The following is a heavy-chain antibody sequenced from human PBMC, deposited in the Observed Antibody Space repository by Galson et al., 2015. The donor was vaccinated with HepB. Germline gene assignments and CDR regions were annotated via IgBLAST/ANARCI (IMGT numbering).Heavy chain of an antibody. CDR1: EFTFSNYG. CDR2: ISYDGSNK. Sequence: SLRLSCAASEFTFSNYGMHWVRQAPGKGLEWVAVISYDGSNKYYADSVKGRFTISRDNSRYTLYLQMNSLRAEDTAVYYCARGPLEWLFGGDAFGIWGQGTMVTVSS. D-gene: IGHD3-3*01. J-gene: IGHJ3*02. V-gene: IGHV3-30-3*01. CDR3: ARGPLEWLFGGDAFGI.